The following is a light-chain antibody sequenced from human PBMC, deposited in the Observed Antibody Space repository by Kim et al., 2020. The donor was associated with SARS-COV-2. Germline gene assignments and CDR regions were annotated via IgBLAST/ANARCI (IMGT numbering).Light chain of an antibody. J-gene: IGLJ2*01. V-gene: IGLV6-57*03. CDR1: SGSIASNY. CDR2: EDN. CDR3: QSYDSSNVV. Sequence: GKTVTISCPRSSGSIASNYVQGYQQRPGSAPTTVIYEDNQRPSGVPDRFSGSIDSSSNSASLTISGLKTEDEADYYCQSYDSSNVVFGGGTQLTVL.